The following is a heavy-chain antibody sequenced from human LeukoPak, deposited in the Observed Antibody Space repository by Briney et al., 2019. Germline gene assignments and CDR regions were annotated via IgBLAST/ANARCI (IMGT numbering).Heavy chain of an antibody. J-gene: IGHJ4*02. CDR1: GYTFTSYG. CDR2: ISAYNGNT. Sequence: ASVKVSCKASGYTFTSYGISWVRQAPGQGLEWMGWISAYNGNTNYAQKLQGRVTMTTDTSTSTAYMELRSLRSDDTAVYHCATSTYYYDSSRSYYFDYWGQGTLVTVSS. V-gene: IGHV1-18*01. CDR3: ATSTYYYDSSRSYYFDY. D-gene: IGHD3-22*01.